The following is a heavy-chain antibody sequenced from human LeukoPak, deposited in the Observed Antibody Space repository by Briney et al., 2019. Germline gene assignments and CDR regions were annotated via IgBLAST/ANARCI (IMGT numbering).Heavy chain of an antibody. Sequence: GESLKISCKGSGYSFTSYWISWVRQMPGKGLEWMGRIDPSDSYTNYSPSFQGHVTISADKSISTTYLQWSSLKASDTAIYYCARQPHYGDYPGDGSFDIWGQGTMVAVSS. CDR1: GYSFTSYW. V-gene: IGHV5-10-1*01. J-gene: IGHJ3*02. D-gene: IGHD4-17*01. CDR2: IDPSDSYT. CDR3: ARQPHYGDYPGDGSFDI.